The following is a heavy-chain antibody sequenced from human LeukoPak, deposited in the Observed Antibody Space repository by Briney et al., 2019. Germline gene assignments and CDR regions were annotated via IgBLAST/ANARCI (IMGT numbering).Heavy chain of an antibody. Sequence: GASGKVSCKASGGTFSSYAISWVRQAPGQGLEWMGGIIPIFGTANYAQKFQGRVTITADESTCTAYMELSSLRSEDTAVYYCALGALWFGYTTYGMDVWGQGTTVTVSS. D-gene: IGHD3-10*01. CDR2: IIPIFGTA. V-gene: IGHV1-69*13. CDR3: ALGALWFGYTTYGMDV. CDR1: GGTFSSYA. J-gene: IGHJ6*02.